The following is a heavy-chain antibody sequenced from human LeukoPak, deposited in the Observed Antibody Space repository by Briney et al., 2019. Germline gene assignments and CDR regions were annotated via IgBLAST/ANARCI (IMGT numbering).Heavy chain of an antibody. CDR3: AKDRLTVTPSYFDY. J-gene: IGHJ4*02. V-gene: IGHV3-23*01. Sequence: GGSLRLSCAASGFTFSSYVMSWVRQAPEKGLEWVSGISGSGRSTYYADSVKGRFTITRDNSRSTLYLQMNSLRAEDTAVYYCAKDRLTVTPSYFDYWGQGTLVTVSS. D-gene: IGHD4-17*01. CDR2: ISGSGRST. CDR1: GFTFSSYV.